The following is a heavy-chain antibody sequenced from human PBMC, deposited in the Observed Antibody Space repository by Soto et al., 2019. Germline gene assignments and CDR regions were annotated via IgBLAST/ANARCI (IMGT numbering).Heavy chain of an antibody. V-gene: IGHV3-53*01. CDR2: LYRGGST. CDR1: GFIVRDNF. Sequence: PGGSLRLSCAASGFIVRDNFMIWVRQAPGRGLEWVSALYRGGSTYYADAVRGRFIVSRDNSKNSLFLQMNSLRAEDTAMYYCARARVEVPAHPRLDAFDLWGQGTMVTVSS. CDR3: ARARVEVPAHPRLDAFDL. J-gene: IGHJ3*01. D-gene: IGHD2-2*01.